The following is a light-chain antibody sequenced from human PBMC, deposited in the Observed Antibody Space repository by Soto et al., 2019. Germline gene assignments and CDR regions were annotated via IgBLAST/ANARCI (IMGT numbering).Light chain of an antibody. CDR1: QTISSW. CDR3: QQYNSYSEA. V-gene: IGKV1-5*03. J-gene: IGKJ1*01. CDR2: KAS. Sequence: DTQMTQSPSTLSGSVGDRVTITCRASQTISSWLAWYQQKPGKAPKLLIYKASTLKSGVPSRFSGSGSGTEFTLTISSLQPDDFATYYCQQYNSYSEAFGQGTKVELK.